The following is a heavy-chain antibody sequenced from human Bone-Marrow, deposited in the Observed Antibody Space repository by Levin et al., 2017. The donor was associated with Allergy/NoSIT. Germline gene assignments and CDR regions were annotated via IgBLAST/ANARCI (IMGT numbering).Heavy chain of an antibody. V-gene: IGHV3-7*01. CDR3: ARDLGVAAAGYYYYYMDV. CDR1: GFTFSSYW. J-gene: IGHJ6*03. CDR2: IKQDGSEK. Sequence: PGESLKISCAASGFTFSSYWMSWVRQAPGKGLEWVANIKQDGSEKYYVDSVKGRFTVSRDNAKNSLYLQMNSLRAEDTAVYYCARDLGVAAAGYYYYYMDVWGKGTTVTVSS. D-gene: IGHD6-13*01.